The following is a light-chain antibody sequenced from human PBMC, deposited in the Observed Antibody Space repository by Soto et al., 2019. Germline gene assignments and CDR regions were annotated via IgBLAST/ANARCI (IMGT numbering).Light chain of an antibody. CDR2: ATS. CDR1: QDIDFF. CDR3: QQYNTYPWT. V-gene: IGKV1-16*02. J-gene: IGKJ1*01. Sequence: DIQMTQSPSSLSASVGDRVTITCRASQDIDFFLAWFQQKPGKAPKSLIYATSKLQDGVPSKFTGSGSGTEFTLTIITLQPEDFATYYCQQYNTYPWTFGPGTKV.